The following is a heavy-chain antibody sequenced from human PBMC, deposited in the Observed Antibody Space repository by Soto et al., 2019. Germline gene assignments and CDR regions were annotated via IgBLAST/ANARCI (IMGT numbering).Heavy chain of an antibody. CDR2: IIPIFGTA. D-gene: IGHD2-21*02. Sequence: SVKVSCKASGGTFSSYAISWVRQAPGQGLEWMGGIIPIFGTANYAQKFQGRVTITADESTSTAYMELSSLRSEDTAVYYCARHFCYYNPYVTSIRLFDYWGQRTLVTVSS. J-gene: IGHJ4*02. CDR3: ARHFCYYNPYVTSIRLFDY. CDR1: GGTFSSYA. V-gene: IGHV1-69*13.